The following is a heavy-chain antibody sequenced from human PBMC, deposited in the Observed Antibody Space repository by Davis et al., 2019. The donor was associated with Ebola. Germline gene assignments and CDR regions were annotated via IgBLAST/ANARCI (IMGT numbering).Heavy chain of an antibody. J-gene: IGHJ6*02. CDR1: GGTFSSYA. CDR3: ARGRYSSSWQINYYGMDV. Sequence: AASVKVSCKASGGTFSSYAISWVRQAPGQGLEWMGWMNPNIGNTGYAQKFQGRVTMTRNTSISTAYMELSSLRSEDTAVYYCARGRYSSSWQINYYGMDVWGQGTTVTVSS. CDR2: MNPNIGNT. D-gene: IGHD6-13*01. V-gene: IGHV1-8*02.